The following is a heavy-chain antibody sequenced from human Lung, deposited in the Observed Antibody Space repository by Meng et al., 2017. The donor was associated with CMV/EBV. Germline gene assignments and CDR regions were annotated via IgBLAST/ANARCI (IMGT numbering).Heavy chain of an antibody. CDR2: ISSSGSTI. V-gene: IGHV3-48*03. J-gene: IGHJ6*02. D-gene: IGHD2-2*01. Sequence: GGSLRLXFAASGFTFSSYEMNGVRQAPGKGLEWVSYISSSGSTIYYADSVKGRFTISRDNAKNSLYLQMNSLRAEDTAVYYCARDRGVVVPAAKYYYYGMDVWGQGNXVNGAS. CDR3: ARDRGVVVPAAKYYYYGMDV. CDR1: GFTFSSYE.